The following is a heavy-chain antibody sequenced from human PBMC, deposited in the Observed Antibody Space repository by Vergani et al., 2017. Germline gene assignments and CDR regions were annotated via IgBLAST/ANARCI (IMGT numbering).Heavy chain of an antibody. Sequence: QLQLQESGPRLVKPSETLSLTCSFSGMSISNNNYYWGWIRQPPGKGLEWVVSIYDSRNNNYSPSLKSRVSISVDTAKNQFSLNPTSVTAADTAVYYCARHLRQLARNDVFDIWGHGTLVTVSS. D-gene: IGHD6-6*01. CDR3: ARHLRQLARNDVFDI. J-gene: IGHJ3*02. CDR2: IYDSRNN. CDR1: GMSISNNNYY. V-gene: IGHV4-39*01.